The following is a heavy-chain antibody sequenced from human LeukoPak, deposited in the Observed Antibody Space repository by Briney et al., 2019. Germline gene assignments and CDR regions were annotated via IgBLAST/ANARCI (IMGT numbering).Heavy chain of an antibody. V-gene: IGHV3-74*01. CDR3: ARGSGNEPSDY. CDR1: GFTFSSHW. CDR2: INRDGSST. J-gene: IGHJ4*02. Sequence: GGSLRLSCAASGFTFSSHWIHWVRQAPGKGLVWVSGINRDGSSTSYADSVKGRFTISRDNAKNTLYLQMNSLRAEDTAVYYCARGSGNEPSDYWGQGTLVTVSS. D-gene: IGHD5-12*01.